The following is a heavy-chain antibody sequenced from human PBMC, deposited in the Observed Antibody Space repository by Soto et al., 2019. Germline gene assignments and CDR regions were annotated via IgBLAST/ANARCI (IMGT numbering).Heavy chain of an antibody. Sequence: PSETLSLTCAVSGGSISSGGYSWSWIRQPPGKGLEWIGYIYHSGSTYYNPSLKSRVTISVDRSKNQFSLKLSSVTAADTAVYYCAREGGDANFDYWGQGKLISVSS. V-gene: IGHV4-30-2*01. D-gene: IGHD2-21*02. CDR1: GGSISSGGYS. J-gene: IGHJ4*02. CDR3: AREGGDANFDY. CDR2: IYHSGST.